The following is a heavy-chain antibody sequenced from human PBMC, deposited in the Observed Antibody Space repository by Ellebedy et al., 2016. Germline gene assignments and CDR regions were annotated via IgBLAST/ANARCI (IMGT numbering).Heavy chain of an antibody. Sequence: GGSLRLSCAASGFTFSSYWMSWVRQAPGKGLEWVANIKQGGSEKYYVDSVKGRFTISRDNAKNSLYLQMNSLRAEDTAVYYCARDLWEAVAGLDYWGQGTLVTVSS. CDR3: ARDLWEAVAGLDY. CDR1: GFTFSSYW. V-gene: IGHV3-7*01. J-gene: IGHJ4*02. D-gene: IGHD6-19*01. CDR2: IKQGGSEK.